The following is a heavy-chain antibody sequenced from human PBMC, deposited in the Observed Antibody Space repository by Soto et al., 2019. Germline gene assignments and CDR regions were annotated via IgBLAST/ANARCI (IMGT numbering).Heavy chain of an antibody. J-gene: IGHJ5*02. D-gene: IGHD3-22*01. Sequence: QMQLPASGPGLVKPSETLSLTCNVSGSSVSHGYWSWIRQPPGKGLELIGFMYFGGSFNYNPSLTSRATIPVETSKNQFSMKLTSVSASDTAVYYGARSYYDSTGFAVDPWGQGTLVTVSS. CDR2: MYFGGSF. V-gene: IGHV4-59*02. CDR1: GSSVSHGY. CDR3: ARSYYDSTGFAVDP.